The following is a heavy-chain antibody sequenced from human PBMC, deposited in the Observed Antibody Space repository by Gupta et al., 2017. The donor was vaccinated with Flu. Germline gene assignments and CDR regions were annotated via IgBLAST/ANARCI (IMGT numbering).Heavy chain of an antibody. J-gene: IGHJ4*02. V-gene: IGHV3-74*01. CDR1: YW. CDR2: IRGDGFET. Sequence: YWMDWVRQAPGKVLVWVERIRGDGFETNYADSVKGRFTISRDNAKNTVYLQMNSLRDEDTAVYYCERVLRAASGGGIDYWGQGVLVTVSS. CDR3: ERVLRAASGGGIDY. D-gene: IGHD6-13*01.